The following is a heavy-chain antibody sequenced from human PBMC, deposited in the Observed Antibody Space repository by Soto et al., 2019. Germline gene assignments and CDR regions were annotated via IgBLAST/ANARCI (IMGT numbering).Heavy chain of an antibody. CDR1: GGYFSGYY. Sequence: PSETLSLTCAVYGGYFSGYYWSWIRQPPGKGLEWIGEINHSGSTNYNPSLKSRVTISVDTSKNQFSLKLSSVTAADTAVYYCARGRMDCSSTSCYLDFQHWGQGTLVTVSS. J-gene: IGHJ1*01. CDR2: INHSGST. D-gene: IGHD2-2*01. V-gene: IGHV4-34*01. CDR3: ARGRMDCSSTSCYLDFQH.